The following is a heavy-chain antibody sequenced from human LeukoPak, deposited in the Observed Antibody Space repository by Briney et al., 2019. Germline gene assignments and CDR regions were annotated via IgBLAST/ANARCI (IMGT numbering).Heavy chain of an antibody. J-gene: IGHJ6*03. D-gene: IGHD2-21*02. V-gene: IGHV4-61*02. CDR2: LYTNDNT. CDR1: GGSITSGRYY. CDR3: ARGVVTDDYYMDV. Sequence: SETLSLTCSVSGGSITSGRYYWTWIRQPAGKGLEWIGRLYTNDNTNYDPSLESRVSISVDTSKSQFYLQLTPVTAADTAVYLCARGVVTDDYYMDVWGKGLTVIVSS.